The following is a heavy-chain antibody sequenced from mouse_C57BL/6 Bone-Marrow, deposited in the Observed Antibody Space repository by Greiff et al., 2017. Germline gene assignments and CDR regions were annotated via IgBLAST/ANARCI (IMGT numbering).Heavy chain of an antibody. CDR2: IDPANGNT. Sequence: VQLKQSVAELVRPGASVKLSCTASGFNIKNTYMHWVKQRPEQGLEWIGRIDPANGNTKYAPKFQGKATITADTSSNTAYLHLSSLTSEDTAIXYCALYGNYDAWFAYWGQGTLVTVSA. V-gene: IGHV14-3*01. CDR3: ALYGNYDAWFAY. J-gene: IGHJ3*01. D-gene: IGHD2-1*01. CDR1: GFNIKNTY.